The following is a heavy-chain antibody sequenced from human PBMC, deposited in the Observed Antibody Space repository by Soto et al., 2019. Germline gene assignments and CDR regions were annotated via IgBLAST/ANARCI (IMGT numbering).Heavy chain of an antibody. V-gene: IGHV3-30-3*01. CDR3: ARKGVSWHYYDRGVYFDY. Sequence: QVQLVESGGGVVQPGRSLRLSCAASGFTFSSYAMHWVRQAPGKGLEWVAVISYDGSNKYYADSVKGRITISRDNSKNPLYLQMHSLRAEDTALYYCARKGVSWHYYDRGVYFDYWGQGTLVTVSS. CDR1: GFTFSSYA. D-gene: IGHD3-10*02. CDR2: ISYDGSNK. J-gene: IGHJ4*02.